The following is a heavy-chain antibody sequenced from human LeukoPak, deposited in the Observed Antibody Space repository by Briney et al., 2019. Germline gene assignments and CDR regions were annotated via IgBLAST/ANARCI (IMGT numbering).Heavy chain of an antibody. D-gene: IGHD1-26*01. CDR2: IYYTGST. Sequence: PSETLSLTCTVSGGSISNYYWSWIRQPPGKGLEWIGYIYYTGSTNYNPSLEGRVTISLDTSKNQFSLRLTSVTAADTAVYYCATDPTGSYWGYWGQGTLVTVSS. V-gene: IGHV4-59*01. J-gene: IGHJ4*02. CDR3: ATDPTGSYWGY. CDR1: GGSISNYY.